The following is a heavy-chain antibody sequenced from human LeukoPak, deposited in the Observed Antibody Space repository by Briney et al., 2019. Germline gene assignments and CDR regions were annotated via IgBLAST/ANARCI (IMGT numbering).Heavy chain of an antibody. J-gene: IGHJ4*02. CDR2: IYSGGST. CDR1: GFTVSSNY. Sequence: QPGGPLRLSCAASGFTVSSNYMSWVRQAPGKGLEWVSVIYSGGSTYYADSVKGRFTISRDNSKNTLYLQMNSLRAEDTAVYYCVASHPYDFWSGYPNWGQGTLVTVSS. D-gene: IGHD3-3*01. CDR3: VASHPYDFWSGYPN. V-gene: IGHV3-66*01.